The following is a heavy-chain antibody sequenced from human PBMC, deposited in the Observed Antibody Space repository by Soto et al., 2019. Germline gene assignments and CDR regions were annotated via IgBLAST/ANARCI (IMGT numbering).Heavy chain of an antibody. CDR1: GFTFSSFA. CDR3: AKGIAAADHEFLQY. D-gene: IGHD6-13*01. J-gene: IGHJ1*01. V-gene: IGHV3-23*01. CDR2: ISGSGSST. Sequence: GGSLRLSCAASGFTFSSFAMSWVRQAPGKGLEWVSVISGSGSSTYYADSVKGRFTISRDNSKNTLYLQMNSLRAEDTAVYYCAKGIAAADHEFLQYRGQGSLVIVSS.